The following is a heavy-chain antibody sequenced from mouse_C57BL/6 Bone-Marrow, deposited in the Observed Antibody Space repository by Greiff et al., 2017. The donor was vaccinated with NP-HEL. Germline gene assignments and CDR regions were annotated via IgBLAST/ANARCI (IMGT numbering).Heavy chain of an antibody. CDR2: IYPGDGGT. D-gene: IGHD2-14*01. Sequence: VKLMESGPELVKPGASVKISCKASGYAFSSSWMNWVKQRPGKGLEWIGRIYPGDGGTNYNGKFKGRATLTADKAYSTASLQLSRLNSEDSAIYFCARDRYGALDYWGQGTSVTVSS. V-gene: IGHV1-82*01. CDR3: ARDRYGALDY. CDR1: GYAFSSSW. J-gene: IGHJ4*01.